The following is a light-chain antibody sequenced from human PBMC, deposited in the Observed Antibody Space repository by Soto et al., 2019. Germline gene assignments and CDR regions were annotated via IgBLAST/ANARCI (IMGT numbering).Light chain of an antibody. V-gene: IGKV1-5*01. Sequence: DIQMTQSPATLSASVGDRVTITCRASQSISSWLAWYQQKPGKVPKLLIDDASSLESGVPSRFSGSGSGTEFTLTISSPPPDDFATYYCQQYNTYPWTFGQGTKVEIK. CDR1: QSISSW. CDR3: QQYNTYPWT. J-gene: IGKJ1*01. CDR2: DAS.